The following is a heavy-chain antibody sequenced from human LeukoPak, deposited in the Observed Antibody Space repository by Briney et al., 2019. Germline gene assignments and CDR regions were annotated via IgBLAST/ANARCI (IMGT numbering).Heavy chain of an antibody. J-gene: IGHJ3*02. D-gene: IGHD3-22*01. CDR2: IYYSGST. Sequence: SETLSLTCTVSGGSISSYYWSWIRQPPGKGLEWIGYIYYSGSTNYNPSLKSRVTISVDTSRNQFSLKLSSVTAADTDVYYCARESGSSGYYYDLDAFDIWGQGTMVTVSS. CDR3: ARESGSSGYYYDLDAFDI. V-gene: IGHV4-59*01. CDR1: GGSISSYY.